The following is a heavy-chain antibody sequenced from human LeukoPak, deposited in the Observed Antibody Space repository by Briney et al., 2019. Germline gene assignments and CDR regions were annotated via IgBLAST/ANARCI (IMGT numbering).Heavy chain of an antibody. Sequence: ASVKVSCKASGYTFTSYGISWVRQAPGQGLEWMGWISAYNGNTNYAQKLQGRVTMTTDTSTSTAYMELRSLRSDDTAVYYCARDFPYYDFWSCQDVWGQGTTVTVSS. J-gene: IGHJ6*02. CDR1: GYTFTSYG. D-gene: IGHD3-3*01. CDR2: ISAYNGNT. V-gene: IGHV1-18*01. CDR3: ARDFPYYDFWSCQDV.